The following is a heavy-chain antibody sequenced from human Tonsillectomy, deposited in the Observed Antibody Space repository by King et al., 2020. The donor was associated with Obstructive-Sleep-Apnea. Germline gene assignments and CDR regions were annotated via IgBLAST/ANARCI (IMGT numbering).Heavy chain of an antibody. J-gene: IGHJ5*02. CDR2: INPNTGGT. Sequence: QLVQSGAEVKKPGASVKVSCKASGYTFSAYYIHWVRQAPGQGLEWMGWINPNTGGTNYAQKLQGWVTMTRDTSISTAYMDLSRLKSDDTAVYFCARVYSNSPYNWFDPWGQGTLVTVSS. V-gene: IGHV1-2*04. CDR3: ARVYSNSPYNWFDP. CDR1: GYTFSAYY. D-gene: IGHD6-6*01.